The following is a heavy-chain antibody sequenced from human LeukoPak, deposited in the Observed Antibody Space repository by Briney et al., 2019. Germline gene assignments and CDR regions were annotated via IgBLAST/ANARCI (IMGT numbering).Heavy chain of an antibody. V-gene: IGHV3-21*01. CDR1: GFTFSSYS. CDR2: ISSSSSYI. D-gene: IGHD3-16*01. J-gene: IGHJ4*02. CDR3: AREQDGGYANYFDY. Sequence: GGSLRLSCAASGFTFSSYSMNWVRQAPGKGLEWVSSISSSSSYIYYADSVKGRFTISRDNAKNSLYLQMNSLRAEDTAVYYCAREQDGGYANYFDYWGQGTLVTVS.